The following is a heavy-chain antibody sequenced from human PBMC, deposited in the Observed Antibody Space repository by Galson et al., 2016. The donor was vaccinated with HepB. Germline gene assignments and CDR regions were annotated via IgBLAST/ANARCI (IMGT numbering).Heavy chain of an antibody. CDR3: ARAKVVEESHYHYYYGLDV. J-gene: IGHJ6*02. CDR2: LAGSSEPT. V-gene: IGHV3-23*01. D-gene: IGHD4-23*01. Sequence: SLRLSCAGSGFTFRPFAMAWVRPAPGKGLECVADLAGSSEPTTYAETVKGRFTVWRYNSKNILYLQMNSLRVEDTAVYYCARAKVVEESHYHYYYGLDVWGQGTTVTVSS. CDR1: GFTFRPFA.